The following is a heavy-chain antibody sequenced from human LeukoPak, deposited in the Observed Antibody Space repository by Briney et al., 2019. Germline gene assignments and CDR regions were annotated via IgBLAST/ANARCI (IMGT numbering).Heavy chain of an antibody. J-gene: IGHJ4*02. CDR2: INHSGSA. Sequence: PSETLSLTCAVYGGSFSGYYWSWIRQPPGKGLEWIGEINHSGSANYNPSLKSRVTISVDTSKNQFSLKLSSVTAADTAVYYCARAPTLYCSGGSCYFDYWGQGTLVTVSS. CDR3: ARAPTLYCSGGSCYFDY. V-gene: IGHV4-34*01. CDR1: GGSFSGYY. D-gene: IGHD2-15*01.